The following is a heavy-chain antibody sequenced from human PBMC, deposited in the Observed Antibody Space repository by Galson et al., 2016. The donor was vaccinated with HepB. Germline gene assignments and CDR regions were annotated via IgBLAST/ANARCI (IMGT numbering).Heavy chain of an antibody. D-gene: IGHD3-22*01. CDR1: GFTFRSFT. CDR2: ISYDGSNK. Sequence: SLRLSCAVSGFTFRSFTMHWVRRAPGKGLEWLAVISYDGSNKFYADSVKGRFTISRDNSKNTLYLQMNSLTAEDTAVYSCARSRWLPPTYFDFWGQGTLVTVSS. CDR3: ARSRWLPPTYFDF. V-gene: IGHV3-30*04. J-gene: IGHJ4*02.